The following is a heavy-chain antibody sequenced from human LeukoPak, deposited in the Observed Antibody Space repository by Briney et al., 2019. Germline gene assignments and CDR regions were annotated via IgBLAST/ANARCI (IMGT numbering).Heavy chain of an antibody. V-gene: IGHV1-69*05. J-gene: IGHJ5*02. CDR1: GGTFSSYA. D-gene: IGHD6-13*01. CDR3: ARDPYSSSWENWFDP. Sequence: ASVKVSCKASGGTFSSYAISWVRQAPGQGLEWMGGIIPIFGTANYAQKFQGRVTMTRDMSTSTVYMELSSLRSEDTAVYYCARDPYSSSWENWFDPWGQGTLVTVSS. CDR2: IIPIFGTA.